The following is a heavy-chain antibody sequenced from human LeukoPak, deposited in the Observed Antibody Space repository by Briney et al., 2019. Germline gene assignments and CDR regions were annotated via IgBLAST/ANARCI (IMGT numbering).Heavy chain of an antibody. J-gene: IGHJ3*01. CDR3: TRGMRGLDV. V-gene: IGHV3-49*04. CDR2: IRSKAYGGAI. CDR1: GFTFSSYW. Sequence: GGSLRLSCAASGFTFSSYWMSWVRQAPGKGLEWVSFIRSKAYGGAIEYAASVKGRFSLSRDDSKNTAYLQVNSLKSEDTAMYYCTRGMRGLDVWGRGTMVTISS.